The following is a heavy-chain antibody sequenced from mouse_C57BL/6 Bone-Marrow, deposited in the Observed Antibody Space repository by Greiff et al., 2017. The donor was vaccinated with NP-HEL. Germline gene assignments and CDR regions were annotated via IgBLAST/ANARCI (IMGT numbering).Heavy chain of an antibody. D-gene: IGHD1-1*01. CDR2: INPSTGGT. Sequence: VQLQQSGPELVKPGASVKISCKASGYSFTGYYMNWVKQSPEKSLEWIGEINPSTGGTTYNQKFKAKATLTVDKSSSTAYMQLKSLTSEDSAVYYCARLLRWGPPDYWGQGTTLTVSS. CDR1: GYSFTGYY. CDR3: ARLLRWGPPDY. V-gene: IGHV1-42*01. J-gene: IGHJ2*01.